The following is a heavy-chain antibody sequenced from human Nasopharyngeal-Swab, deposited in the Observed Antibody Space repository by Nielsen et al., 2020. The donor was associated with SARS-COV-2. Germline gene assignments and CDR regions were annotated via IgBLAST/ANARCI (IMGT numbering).Heavy chain of an antibody. D-gene: IGHD4-17*01. CDR1: GFTFSSYA. J-gene: IGHJ6*03. CDR2: ISGSGGST. Sequence: GESLKISCAASGFTFSSYAMSWVRQAPGKGLEWVSAISGSGGSTYYADSVKGRFTISRDNAKNSLYLQMNSLRAEDTAVYYCASPATVTTLYDCYYYMDVWGKGTTVTVSS. V-gene: IGHV3-23*01. CDR3: ASPATVTTLYDCYYYMDV.